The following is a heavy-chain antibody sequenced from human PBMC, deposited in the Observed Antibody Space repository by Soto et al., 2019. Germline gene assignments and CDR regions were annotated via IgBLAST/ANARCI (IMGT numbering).Heavy chain of an antibody. CDR2: IYYSGTT. CDR3: ARVRGDAFDI. V-gene: IGHV4-31*03. CDR1: GDSINNADYY. Sequence: QVQLQESGPGLVKPSQTLSLNCSVSGDSINNADYYWSWIRQHAGQGLEWIGYIYYSGTTYYNPPLKRRVTLSLDTSKNQFSLEMSSVTAADTPVYYCARVRGDAFDIGGQGTMVTVSS. D-gene: IGHD3-10*01. J-gene: IGHJ3*02.